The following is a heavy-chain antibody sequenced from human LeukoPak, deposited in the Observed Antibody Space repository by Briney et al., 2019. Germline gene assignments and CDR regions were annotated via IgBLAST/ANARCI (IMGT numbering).Heavy chain of an antibody. V-gene: IGHV1-69*06. D-gene: IGHD6-19*01. CDR2: IIPIFGTA. CDR1: VGTFSSYA. CDR3: AREGQWLVLDY. Sequence: SVKVSCKASVGTFSSYAISWVRQPPGQGLEWMGGIIPIFGTANYAQKFQGRVTITADTSTSTAYMELSSLRSEDTAVYYCAREGQWLVLDYWGQGTLVTVSS. J-gene: IGHJ4*02.